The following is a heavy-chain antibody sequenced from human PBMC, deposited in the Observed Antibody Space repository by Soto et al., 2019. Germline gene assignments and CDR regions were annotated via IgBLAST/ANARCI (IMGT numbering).Heavy chain of an antibody. Sequence: QVQLVESGGGVVQPGRSLRLSCAASGFTFSSYGMHWVRQAPGKGLEWVAVISYDGSNKYYADSVKGRFTISRDNSKNMLYLQMNSLRAEDTAVYYCAKGDYDILTGPDYWGQGTLVTVSS. J-gene: IGHJ4*02. CDR1: GFTFSSYG. D-gene: IGHD3-9*01. CDR2: ISYDGSNK. V-gene: IGHV3-30*18. CDR3: AKGDYDILTGPDY.